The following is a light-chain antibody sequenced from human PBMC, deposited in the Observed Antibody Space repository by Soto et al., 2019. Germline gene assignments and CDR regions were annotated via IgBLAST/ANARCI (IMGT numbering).Light chain of an antibody. CDR3: CSYAGSSAFGVV. CDR1: SSDVGSYNL. V-gene: IGLV2-23*02. J-gene: IGLJ2*01. Sequence: QSVLTQPASGSGSPGQSITISCTGTSSDVGSYNLVSWYQQHPGKAPKLMIYEVSKRPSGVSNRFSGSKSGNTASLTISGLQADDEADYYCCSYAGSSAFGVVFGGGTQLTVL. CDR2: EVS.